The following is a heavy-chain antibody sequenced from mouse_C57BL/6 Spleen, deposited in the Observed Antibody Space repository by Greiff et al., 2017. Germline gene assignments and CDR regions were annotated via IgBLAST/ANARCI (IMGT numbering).Heavy chain of an antibody. CDR1: GFTFSSYG. J-gene: IGHJ2*01. D-gene: IGHD3-3*01. V-gene: IGHV5-6*01. Sequence: EVQLVESGGDLVKPGGSLKLSCAASGFTFSSYGMSWFRQTPDKRLEWVATISSGGSYTYYPDSVKGRFTISRDNAKNTLYLQMSSLKSEDTAMYYCARHRGDSPFDYWGQGTTLTVSS. CDR2: ISSGGSYT. CDR3: ARHRGDSPFDY.